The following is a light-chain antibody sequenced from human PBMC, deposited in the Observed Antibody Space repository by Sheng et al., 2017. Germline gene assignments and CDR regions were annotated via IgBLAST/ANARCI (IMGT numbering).Light chain of an antibody. V-gene: IGKV3-20*01. J-gene: IGKJ1*01. CDR3: QQYGSSPWT. Sequence: EIVLTQSPATLSLSPGERATLSCRASLTVNTNYVAWYQKRPGQPPRVLIYGASKRATGIPDRFSGSGSGRDFTLSISRLEPEDFAVYYCQQYGSSPWTFGHGTKVEVK. CDR2: GAS. CDR1: LTVNTNY.